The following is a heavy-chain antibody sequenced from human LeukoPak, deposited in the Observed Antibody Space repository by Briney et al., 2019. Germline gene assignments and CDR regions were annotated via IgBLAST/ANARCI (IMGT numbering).Heavy chain of an antibody. CDR2: ISSSGSTI. D-gene: IGHD3-10*01. J-gene: IGHJ6*02. CDR1: GFTFSDYY. V-gene: IGHV3-11*01. CDR3: ASLYGSGSYNYYYYGMDV. Sequence: GGSLRLSCAASGFTFSDYYMSWIRQAPGKGLEWVSYISSSGSTIYYADSVKGRFTISRDNAKNSLHLQMNSLRAEDTAVYYCASLYGSGSYNYYYYGMDVWGQGTTVTVSS.